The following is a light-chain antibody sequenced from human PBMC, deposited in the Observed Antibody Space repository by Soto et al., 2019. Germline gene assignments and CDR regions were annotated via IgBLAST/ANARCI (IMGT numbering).Light chain of an antibody. V-gene: IGKV3-20*01. CDR3: QQFGSSSWT. CDR1: QSVSSSY. Sequence: ESVLTQSPGTLSLSPGEKATLSYRASQSVSSSYLAWYQQKPGQAPRLLIYGASSRATGIPDRFSGSGSGTDFTLTVSRLEPEDFAVYYCQQFGSSSWTFGQGTK. CDR2: GAS. J-gene: IGKJ1*01.